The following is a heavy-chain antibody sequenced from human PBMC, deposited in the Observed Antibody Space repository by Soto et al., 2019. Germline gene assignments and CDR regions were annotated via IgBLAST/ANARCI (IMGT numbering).Heavy chain of an antibody. Sequence: EVQLVESGGGLVQPGGSLRLSCAASGFTFSSYSMNWVRQAPGKGLEWVSYISSSSSTIYYADSVKGRFTISRDNAKNSLYLQMNSLRAEDTAVYYCARTSYCSSTSCYLDAFDIWGQGTMVTVSS. CDR1: GFTFSSYS. CDR3: ARTSYCSSTSCYLDAFDI. CDR2: ISSSSSTI. J-gene: IGHJ3*02. V-gene: IGHV3-48*01. D-gene: IGHD2-2*01.